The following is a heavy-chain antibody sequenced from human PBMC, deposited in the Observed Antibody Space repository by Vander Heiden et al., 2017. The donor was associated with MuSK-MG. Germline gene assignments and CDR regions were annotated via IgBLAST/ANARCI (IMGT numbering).Heavy chain of an antibody. CDR3: ARRFCTTASCSAHFDH. D-gene: IGHD2-2*01. V-gene: IGHV4-31*03. Sequence: QVRLQESGPGPVKPSQTLSLTCTVSGGSITSGPYFWAWIRQRPGKGLEWIGYIYYSGRTYYNPSLKSRVTISVDTFQNQISLDLTSVTAADTAVYYCARRFCTTASCSAHFDHWGQGSLVNVSS. CDR2: IYYSGRT. J-gene: IGHJ4*02. CDR1: GGSITSGPYF.